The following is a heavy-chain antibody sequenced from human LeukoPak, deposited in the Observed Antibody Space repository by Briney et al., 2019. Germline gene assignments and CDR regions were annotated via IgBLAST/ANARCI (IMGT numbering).Heavy chain of an antibody. J-gene: IGHJ4*02. D-gene: IGHD3-3*01. CDR2: INSDGSST. V-gene: IGHV3-74*01. CDR1: GFTFSSYW. Sequence: GGSLRLSCAASGFTFSSYWMHWVRQAPGKGLVWVSRINSDGSSTSYADSVKGRFTIFRDNAKSTLYLQMNSLRAEDTAVYHCARVYFDFWSGYSFDQWGQGAPATVSS. CDR3: ARVYFDFWSGYSFDQ.